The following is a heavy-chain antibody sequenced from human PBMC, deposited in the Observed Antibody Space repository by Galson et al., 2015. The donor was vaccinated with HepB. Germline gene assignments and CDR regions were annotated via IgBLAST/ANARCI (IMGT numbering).Heavy chain of an antibody. J-gene: IGHJ5*02. V-gene: IGHV1-46*04. CDR2: INPSGGNTPSGGST. D-gene: IGHD4-23*01. CDR3: ARQAMVTPDGFDP. Sequence: SVKVSCKASGYTFTNYYMHWVRQAPGQGLEWMGIINPSGGNTPSGGSTDYAQKLQGRVTMTRDTSTSTVYMELSCLRSEDTAVYYCARQAMVTPDGFDPWGQGTLSPSPQ. CDR1: GYTFTNYY.